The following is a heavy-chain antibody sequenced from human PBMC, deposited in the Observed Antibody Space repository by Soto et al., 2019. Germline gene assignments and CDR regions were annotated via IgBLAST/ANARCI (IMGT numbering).Heavy chain of an antibody. J-gene: IGHJ4*02. CDR1: GYTFTSYA. Sequence: QLVQSGAEVKKPGASVKVSCKASGYTFTSYAMHWVRQAPGQRLEWMGWINAGNGNTKYSQKFQGRVTITRDTSASTAYMELSSLRSEDTAVYYCARASPTGGKNFDYWGQGTLVTVSS. CDR3: ARASPTGGKNFDY. CDR2: INAGNGNT. V-gene: IGHV1-3*01. D-gene: IGHD1-26*01.